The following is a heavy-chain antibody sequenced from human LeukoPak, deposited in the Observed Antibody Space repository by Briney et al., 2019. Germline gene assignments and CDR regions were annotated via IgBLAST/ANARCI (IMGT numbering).Heavy chain of an antibody. CDR3: ARGGFYCGDDCYVDY. Sequence: SETLSLTCAVSGGSFSFYYWSWVRQPPEKGLEWIEEINLSGSTNYNPSLKSRVTISIDTSKNQFSLKLSSVTAADTAVYYCARGGFYCGDDCYVDYWGQGTLVTVSS. CDR2: INLSGST. D-gene: IGHD2-21*02. J-gene: IGHJ4*02. V-gene: IGHV4-34*01. CDR1: GGSFSFYY.